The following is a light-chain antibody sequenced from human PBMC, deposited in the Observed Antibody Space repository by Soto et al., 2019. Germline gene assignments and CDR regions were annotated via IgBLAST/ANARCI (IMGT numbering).Light chain of an antibody. J-gene: IGLJ2*01. V-gene: IGLV1-40*01. Sequence: QSVLTQPPSVSGAPGQRVTISCTGSSSNIGAGYDVHWYKQLPGTAPKLLIYGNDNRPSGVPDRFSGSKSGTAASLAITGLQAEDEADYYCQSYDHSLSGVVFAGGTQLTVL. CDR1: SSNIGAGYD. CDR2: GND. CDR3: QSYDHSLSGVV.